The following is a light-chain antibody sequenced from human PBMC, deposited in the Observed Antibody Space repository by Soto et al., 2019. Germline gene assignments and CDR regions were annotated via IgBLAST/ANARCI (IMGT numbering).Light chain of an antibody. CDR3: QQYGSSPPIT. J-gene: IGKJ2*01. Sequence: EIVLTQSPGTLSLSPGERATLSCRASQSVSSSYLAWYQQKPGQAPRLLIYGASSRATGIPDRFSGSGSGSDFPLTISRLEPEDFAVYYCQQYGSSPPITFGQGTQLEIK. CDR2: GAS. CDR1: QSVSSSY. V-gene: IGKV3-20*01.